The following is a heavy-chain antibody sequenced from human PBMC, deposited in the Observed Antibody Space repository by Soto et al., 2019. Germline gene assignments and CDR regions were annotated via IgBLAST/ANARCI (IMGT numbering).Heavy chain of an antibody. Sequence: PGESLKISCKGSGYSFTSYWIGWVRQMPGKSLEWMGIIYPGDSDTRYSPAFQGQVTISADKSISTACRQWSSLKASDTAMYYCARLQGGSTPRYYYYDSGVWAQGTTVTVSS. V-gene: IGHV5-51*01. D-gene: IGHD4-4*01. J-gene: IGHJ6*02. CDR1: GYSFTSYW. CDR2: IYPGDSDT. CDR3: ARLQGGSTPRYYYYDSGV.